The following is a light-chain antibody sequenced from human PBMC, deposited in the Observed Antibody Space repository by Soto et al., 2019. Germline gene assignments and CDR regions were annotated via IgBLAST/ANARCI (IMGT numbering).Light chain of an antibody. CDR2: GAS. V-gene: IGKV3-15*01. J-gene: IGKJ4*01. Sequence: EIVMTQSPATLSVSPGEGATLSCRASQSVSSKLAWYQQKPGQAPRLLIYGASTRATGIPARFSGSGSGTEFTLTISSLQFEDFAVYYCQQYDNWPLTFGGGTKVDIK. CDR1: QSVSSK. CDR3: QQYDNWPLT.